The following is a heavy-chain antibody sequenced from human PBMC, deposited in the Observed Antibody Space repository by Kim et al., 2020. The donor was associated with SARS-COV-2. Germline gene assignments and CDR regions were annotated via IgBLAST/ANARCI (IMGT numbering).Heavy chain of an antibody. D-gene: IGHD2-2*01. J-gene: IGHJ1*01. CDR3: ARVYCSSTSCYYFQH. V-gene: IGHV4-31*02. Sequence: PSLKSRVTISVDTSKNQFSLKLSSVTAADTAVYYCARVYCSSTSCYYFQHWGQGTLVTVSS.